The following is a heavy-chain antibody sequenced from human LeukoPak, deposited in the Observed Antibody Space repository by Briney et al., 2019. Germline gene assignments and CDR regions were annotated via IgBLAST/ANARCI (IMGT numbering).Heavy chain of an antibody. V-gene: IGHV1-69*13. CDR1: GGTFSSYA. CDR2: IIPIFGTA. J-gene: IGHJ4*02. D-gene: IGHD2-15*01. Sequence: SVKVSCKASGGTFSSYAISWVRQAPGQGLEWMGGIIPIFGTANYAQKFQGRVTITADESTSTAYMELSSLRSEDTAVYYCARDCSGGSCHSNWGQGTLVTVSS. CDR3: ARDCSGGSCHSN.